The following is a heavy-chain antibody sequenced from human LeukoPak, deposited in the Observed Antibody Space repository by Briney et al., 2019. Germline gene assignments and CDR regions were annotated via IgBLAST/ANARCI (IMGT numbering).Heavy chain of an antibody. CDR3: AREYYDFWSGYYDY. Sequence: GGSLRLSCAASDFTFSIYGMHWVRQAPGKGLEWVAVISYDGSNKYYADSVKGRFTISRDNSKNTLYLQMNSLRAEDTAVYYCAREYYDFWSGYYDYWGQGTLVTVSS. V-gene: IGHV3-30*19. J-gene: IGHJ4*02. CDR2: ISYDGSNK. D-gene: IGHD3-3*01. CDR1: DFTFSIYG.